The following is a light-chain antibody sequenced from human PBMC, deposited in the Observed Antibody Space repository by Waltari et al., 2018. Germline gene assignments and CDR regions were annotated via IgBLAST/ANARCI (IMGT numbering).Light chain of an antibody. Sequence: DIQMTQSPSSLSASVGDRVTITCQASHDISNYLNWYQQKPGKAPKLLSYDASNLETGVPSRFSGSGSGTDFTFTISSLQPEDIATYFCQHYDNLPFTFGPGTKVDIK. CDR2: DAS. J-gene: IGKJ3*01. CDR1: HDISNY. CDR3: QHYDNLPFT. V-gene: IGKV1-33*01.